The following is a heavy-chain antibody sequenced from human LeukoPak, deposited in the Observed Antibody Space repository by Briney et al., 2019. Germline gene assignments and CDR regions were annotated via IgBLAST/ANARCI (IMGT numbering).Heavy chain of an antibody. CDR3: VKGVYYDILTGYYMPDAFDI. J-gene: IGHJ3*02. V-gene: IGHV4-39*01. Sequence: SETLSLTCTVSGGSISSSSYYWGWIRQPPGKGLEWIGSIYYSGSTYYNPSLKSRVTISVDTSKNQFSLKLSSVTAADTAVYYCVKGVYYDILTGYYMPDAFDIWGQGTMVTVSS. D-gene: IGHD3-9*01. CDR2: IYYSGST. CDR1: GGSISSSSYY.